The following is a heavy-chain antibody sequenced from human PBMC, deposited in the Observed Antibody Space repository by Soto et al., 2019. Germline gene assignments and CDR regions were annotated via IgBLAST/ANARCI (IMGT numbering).Heavy chain of an antibody. CDR3: ASRPTHYCSSTSCYAHSYPPDY. V-gene: IGHV5-10-1*01. CDR2: IDPSDSYT. CDR1: GYSFTSYW. D-gene: IGHD2-2*01. J-gene: IGHJ4*02. Sequence: PGESLKISCKGSGYSFTSYWISWVRQMPGKGLEGMGRIDPSDSYTNYSPSFQGHVTISADKAISTAYLQWSSLKASDTAMYYCASRPTHYCSSTSCYAHSYPPDYWGQGTLVTVSS.